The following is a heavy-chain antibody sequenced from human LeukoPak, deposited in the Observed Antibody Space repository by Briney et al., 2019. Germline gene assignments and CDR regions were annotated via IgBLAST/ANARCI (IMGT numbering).Heavy chain of an antibody. CDR3: AKGRYSGSYYNWFDP. J-gene: IGHJ5*02. D-gene: IGHD1-26*01. Sequence: SVKVSCKASGGTFSSYAISWVRQAPGQGLEWMGRIIPILGIANYAQKFQGRVTITADKSTSTAYMELSSLRSEDTAVYYCAKGRYSGSYYNWFDPWGQGTLVTVSS. V-gene: IGHV1-69*04. CDR2: IIPILGIA. CDR1: GGTFSSYA.